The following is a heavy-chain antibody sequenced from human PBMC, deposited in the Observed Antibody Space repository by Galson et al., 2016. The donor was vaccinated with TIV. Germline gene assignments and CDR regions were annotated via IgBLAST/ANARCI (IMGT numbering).Heavy chain of an antibody. CDR1: GDSVSNNVVA. CDR3: AMGTGVWGDGWFLP. CDR2: TYYRSKWYN. Sequence: CAISGDSVSNNVVAWNWIRQSPSRGLEWLGRTYYRSKWYNDYAISVKSRLIINDDTSNNQVSLQLNSVSRGDTAVYYCAMGTGVWGDGWFLPWGQGTLVTVSS. D-gene: IGHD6-13*01. V-gene: IGHV6-1*01. J-gene: IGHJ5*02.